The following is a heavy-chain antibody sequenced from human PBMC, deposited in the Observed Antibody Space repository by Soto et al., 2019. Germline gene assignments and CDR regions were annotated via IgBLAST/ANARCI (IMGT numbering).Heavy chain of an antibody. J-gene: IGHJ4*02. V-gene: IGHV3-23*01. CDR2: ISGSGGST. CDR3: AKDIFKDRHYCDLDY. Sequence: GGSLRLSCAASGFTFSSYAMSWVRQAPGKGLEWVSAISGSGGSTYYADSVKGRFTISRDNSKNTLYLQMNSLRAEDTAVYYCAKDIFKDRHYCDLDYWGQGTLVTVSS. CDR1: GFTFSSYA. D-gene: IGHD3-22*01.